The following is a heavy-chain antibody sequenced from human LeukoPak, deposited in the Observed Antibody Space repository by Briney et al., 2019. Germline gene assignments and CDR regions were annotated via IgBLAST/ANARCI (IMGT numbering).Heavy chain of an antibody. V-gene: IGHV3-11*06. CDR3: ARDKEESSGWYAYYYYGMDV. D-gene: IGHD6-19*01. Sequence: GGSLRLSCAASGFTFSDYYMSWIRQAPGKGLEWVSYISSSSSYTNYAHYVKGLFTIYRDNDKNSLYLQMNGLRAEDTAVYYCARDKEESSGWYAYYYYGMDVWGKGTTVTVSS. CDR1: GFTFSDYY. J-gene: IGHJ6*04. CDR2: ISSSSSYT.